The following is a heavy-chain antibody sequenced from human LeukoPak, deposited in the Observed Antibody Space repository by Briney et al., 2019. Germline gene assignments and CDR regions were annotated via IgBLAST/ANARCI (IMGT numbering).Heavy chain of an antibody. CDR2: ISRSGRTI. CDR3: ARVGSYGSGSSYYYYGMDV. CDR1: GFTFSSYE. V-gene: IGHV3-48*03. D-gene: IGHD3-10*01. J-gene: IGHJ6*02. Sequence: GGSLRLSCAASGFTFSSYEMNWVRQAPGKGLEWVSYISRSGRTIYYADSVKGRFTISRDNAKNSLYLQMNSLRAEDTAVYYCARVGSYGSGSSYYYYGMDVWGQGTTVTVSS.